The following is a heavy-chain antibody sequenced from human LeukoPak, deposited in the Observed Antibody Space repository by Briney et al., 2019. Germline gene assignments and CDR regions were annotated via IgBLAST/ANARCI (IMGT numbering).Heavy chain of an antibody. D-gene: IGHD3-3*01. CDR1: GGTFTSYG. CDR3: ARVTIFGVVYWYFDL. Sequence: ASVKVSCKASGGTFTSYGISWVRQAPGQGLEWMGWISAYNGNTNYAQKLQGRVTMTTDTSTSTAYMELRSLRSDDTAVYYCARVTIFGVVYWYFDLWGRGTLVTVSS. V-gene: IGHV1-18*01. J-gene: IGHJ2*01. CDR2: ISAYNGNT.